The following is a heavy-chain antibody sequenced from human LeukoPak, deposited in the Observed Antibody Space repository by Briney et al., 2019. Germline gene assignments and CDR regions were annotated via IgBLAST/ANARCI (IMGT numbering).Heavy chain of an antibody. Sequence: GGSLRLSCAASGFTFDDYAMHWVRQAPGKGLEWVSGISWNSGSVGYADSVKGRFTISRDNAKNSLYLQMNSLRAEDTALYYCAKARYCSSTSCYTFDYWGQGTLVTVSS. CDR1: GFTFDDYA. CDR3: AKARYCSSTSCYTFDY. J-gene: IGHJ4*02. V-gene: IGHV3-9*01. CDR2: ISWNSGSV. D-gene: IGHD2-2*02.